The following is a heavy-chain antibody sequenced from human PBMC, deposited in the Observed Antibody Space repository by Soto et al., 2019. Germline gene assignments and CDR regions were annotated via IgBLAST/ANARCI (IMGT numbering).Heavy chain of an antibody. Sequence: QVQLVQSGAEVKQPGSSVKVSCKASGGTFNNYVMNWVRQAPGQGLEWMGGIITIFGTANYAHKFQGRVTITADKSTSTAYMELNSLRSEDTAVYYCAGRCDSTSCLAHFDYWGQGTLVTVSS. J-gene: IGHJ4*02. CDR2: IITIFGTA. CDR3: AGRCDSTSCLAHFDY. V-gene: IGHV1-69*06. CDR1: GGTFNNYV. D-gene: IGHD2-2*01.